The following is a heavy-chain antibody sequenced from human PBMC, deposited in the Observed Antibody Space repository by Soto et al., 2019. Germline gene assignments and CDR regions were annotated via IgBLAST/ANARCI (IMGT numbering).Heavy chain of an antibody. J-gene: IGHJ4*02. V-gene: IGHV4-34*01. Sequence: QVQLQQWGAGLLKPSETLSLTCGVYGGSFSGNYWSWIRQPPGEGLEWIGEITPSGSTNYSPSLKRRATISADTSKNQFSLQLSSVIAADTAVYYCARGREGGGASWCQGTLVTVSS. CDR1: GGSFSGNY. D-gene: IGHD1-26*01. CDR3: ARGREGGGAS. CDR2: ITPSGST.